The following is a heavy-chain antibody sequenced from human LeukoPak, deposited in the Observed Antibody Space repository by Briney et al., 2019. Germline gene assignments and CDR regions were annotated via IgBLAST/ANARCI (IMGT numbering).Heavy chain of an antibody. V-gene: IGHV4-39*07. CDR2: IYYSGST. Sequence: RPSETLSLTCTASGGSISSRSYYWGWIRQPPGKGLEWIGSIYYSGSTYYNPSLKSRVTISVDTSKNQFSLKLSSVTAADTAVYYCARGRSYVRYSSGWYGDDYWGQGTLVTVSS. J-gene: IGHJ4*02. CDR1: GGSISSRSYY. D-gene: IGHD6-19*01. CDR3: ARGRSYVRYSSGWYGDDY.